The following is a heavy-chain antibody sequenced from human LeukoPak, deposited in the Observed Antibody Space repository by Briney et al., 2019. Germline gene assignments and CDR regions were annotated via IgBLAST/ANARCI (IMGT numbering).Heavy chain of an antibody. CDR2: IKSDGSST. CDR3: ARDFSSSSYYFDY. Sequence: GGSLRLSCAASGFTFSSYWMHWVRQAPGKGLVWVSRIKSDGSSTTYADSVKGRFTISRDDAKNTLYLQMNSLRAEDTAVYYCARDFSSSSYYFDYWGQGTLVSVSS. V-gene: IGHV3-74*01. D-gene: IGHD6-13*01. J-gene: IGHJ4*02. CDR1: GFTFSSYW.